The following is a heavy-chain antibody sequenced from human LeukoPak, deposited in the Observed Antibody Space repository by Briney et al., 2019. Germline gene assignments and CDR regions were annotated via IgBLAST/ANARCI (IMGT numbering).Heavy chain of an antibody. CDR1: GFNFRGYA. V-gene: IGHV3-74*01. CDR2: VIRDGSFT. Sequence: GGSLRLSCAASGFNFRGYAMSWVRQAPGKGLEWVSRVIRDGSFTNYADSVKGRFTISRDNAKNTLYLQMSSLRAEDTAVYFCVRDGDDFNFDYWGQGSLVTVSS. J-gene: IGHJ4*02. D-gene: IGHD5-24*01. CDR3: VRDGDDFNFDY.